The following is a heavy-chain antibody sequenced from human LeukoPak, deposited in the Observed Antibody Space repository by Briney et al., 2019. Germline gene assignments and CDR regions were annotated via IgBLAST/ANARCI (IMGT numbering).Heavy chain of an antibody. CDR1: GGSISTHDNY. D-gene: IGHD3-3*01. V-gene: IGHV4-39*02. CDR3: AKLYFDFWSGYPDY. Sequence: SETLSLTCTVSGGSISTHDNYWGWIRQPPGKGLEWIGSISYSGNTHYSPSFQSRVTMSVDTSRNNFSLKLSSVTAADTAVYYCAKLYFDFWSGYPDYWGQGTLVTVSS. CDR2: ISYSGNT. J-gene: IGHJ4*02.